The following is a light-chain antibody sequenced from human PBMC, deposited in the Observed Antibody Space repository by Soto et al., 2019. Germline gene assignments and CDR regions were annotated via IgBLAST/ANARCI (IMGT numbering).Light chain of an antibody. CDR3: QQTSSFPLS. J-gene: IGKJ4*01. V-gene: IGKV1-39*01. Sequence: IQMSQSPSSLSASVGDRVSITCRASQTVNNNYVNWYQQKPGEAPKLLIYIASGLKIGVPSRFNGSGSGTDFTLHINSLQPDDVATYFCQQTSSFPLSFGGGTKVEIK. CDR2: IAS. CDR1: QTVNNNY.